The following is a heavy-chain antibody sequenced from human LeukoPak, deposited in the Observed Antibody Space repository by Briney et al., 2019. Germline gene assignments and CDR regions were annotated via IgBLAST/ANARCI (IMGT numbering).Heavy chain of an antibody. CDR2: ISGSGDST. CDR1: GFTFSSYA. V-gene: IGHV3-23*01. J-gene: IGHJ4*02. D-gene: IGHD6-13*01. Sequence: GGSPRLSCAASGFTFSSYAMSWVRQAPGKGLEWVSVISGSGDSTYYADSVKGRFTISRDNSKNTLYLQMNSLRAEDTAVYYCAKDLRVSSSSFDYWGQETLVTVSS. CDR3: AKDLRVSSSSFDY.